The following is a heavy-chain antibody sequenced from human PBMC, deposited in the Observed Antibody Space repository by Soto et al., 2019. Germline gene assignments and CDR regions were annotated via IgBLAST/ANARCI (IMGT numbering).Heavy chain of an antibody. CDR1: GGSISSGDSF. Sequence: QVQLQESGPGLVKPSQTLSLTCTVSGGSISSGDSFWNWIRQSPGKGLEWIGYIYDSGYTFYNPSLKSRVSMSVDTSKNQFSLNLTSVTAADTAVYYCAADRGNSSNWQLDFWGQGKLVHVSS. V-gene: IGHV4-30-4*01. CDR3: AADRGNSSNWQLDF. CDR2: IYDSGYT. D-gene: IGHD6-13*01. J-gene: IGHJ4*02.